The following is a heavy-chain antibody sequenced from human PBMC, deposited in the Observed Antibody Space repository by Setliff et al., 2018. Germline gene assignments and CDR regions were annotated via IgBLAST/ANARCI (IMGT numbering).Heavy chain of an antibody. Sequence: SETLSLTCAVYGGSFSGYYWSWIRQPPGKGLEWIGEINHSGTTNYNPSLKSRVTISVDTSKNQFSLKLSSVTAADTAFYYCARGSRIAGRAIDYWGQGTLVTVSS. CDR2: INHSGTT. J-gene: IGHJ4*02. CDR1: GGSFSGYY. CDR3: ARGSRIAGRAIDY. V-gene: IGHV4-34*01. D-gene: IGHD6-6*01.